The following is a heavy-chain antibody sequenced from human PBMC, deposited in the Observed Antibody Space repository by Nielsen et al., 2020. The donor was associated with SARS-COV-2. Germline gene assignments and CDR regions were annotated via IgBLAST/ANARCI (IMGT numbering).Heavy chain of an antibody. CDR1: GGSISGYY. D-gene: IGHD1-26*01. CDR2: IYYSGST. CDR3: AGGRNSIQWELLE. Sequence: SETLSLTCTVSGGSISGYYWSWIRQPPGKGLEWIGYIYYSGSTNYNPSLKSRVTISVDPSKNQFSLKVTSVTAADTAMYYCAGGRNSIQWELLEWGQGTLVTVSS. V-gene: IGHV4-59*13. J-gene: IGHJ4*02.